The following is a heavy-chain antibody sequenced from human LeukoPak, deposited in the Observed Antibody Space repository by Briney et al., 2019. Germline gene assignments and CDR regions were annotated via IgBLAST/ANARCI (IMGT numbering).Heavy chain of an antibody. Sequence: GGSLRLSCAASGFTFSSYAMHWVRQAPGKGLEWVAVISYDGSNKYYADSVKGRFIISRDNSKNTLYLQMNSLRAEDTAVYYCARSYYYDSSGYYDYWGQGTLVTVSS. CDR2: ISYDGSNK. J-gene: IGHJ4*02. CDR1: GFTFSSYA. CDR3: ARSYYYDSSGYYDY. D-gene: IGHD3-22*01. V-gene: IGHV3-30-3*01.